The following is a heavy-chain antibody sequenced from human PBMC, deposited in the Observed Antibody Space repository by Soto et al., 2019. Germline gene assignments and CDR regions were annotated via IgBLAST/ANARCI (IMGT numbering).Heavy chain of an antibody. Sequence: SETLSLTCSVSCGSVISGYYYWSWIRQPPGKGLEWIGYIYYSGSANYNPSLKSRVTISVDTSKNQFSLKLSSVTAADTAVYYCARIVQKDGGLLSNDYYGLDVWGEGIPVTVS. CDR1: CGSVISGYYY. V-gene: IGHV4-61*01. J-gene: IGHJ6*02. CDR2: IYYSGSA. CDR3: ARIVQKDGGLLSNDYYGLDV. D-gene: IGHD3-10*01.